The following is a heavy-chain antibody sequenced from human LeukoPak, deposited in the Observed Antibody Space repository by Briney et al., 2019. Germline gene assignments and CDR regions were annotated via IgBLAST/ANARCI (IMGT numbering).Heavy chain of an antibody. V-gene: IGHV3-33*01. Sequence: PGRSLRLSCAASGFTFSSYGMHWVRQAPGKGLEWVAVIWYDGSXKXYXXSVXGRFTISRDNARDTLYLQMNSLRAEDTAVYYCXREVXXXXXFDYWGQGTLVTVSS. CDR2: IWYDGSXK. CDR3: XREVXXXXXFDY. J-gene: IGHJ4*02. D-gene: IGHD3-22*01. CDR1: GFTFSSYG.